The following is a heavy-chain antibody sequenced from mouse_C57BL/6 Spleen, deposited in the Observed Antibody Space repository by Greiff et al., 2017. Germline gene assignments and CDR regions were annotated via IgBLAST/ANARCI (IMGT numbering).Heavy chain of an antibody. V-gene: IGHV1-22*01. CDR2: INPNNGGT. CDR1: GYTFTDYN. J-gene: IGHJ2*01. D-gene: IGHD4-1*01. Sequence: EVQLQQSGPELVKPGASVKMSCKASGYTFTDYNMHWVKQSHGKSLEWIGYINPNNGGTSYNQKYKGKATLTVNKSSSTAYMELRSLTSEDSAVYYCARWTGTNYFDYWGQGTTLTVSS. CDR3: ARWTGTNYFDY.